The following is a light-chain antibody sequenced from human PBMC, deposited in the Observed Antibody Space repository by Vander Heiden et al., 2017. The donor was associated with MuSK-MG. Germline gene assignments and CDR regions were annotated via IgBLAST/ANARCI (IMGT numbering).Light chain of an antibody. CDR3: QQYNSYLST. J-gene: IGKJ2*01. CDR1: QSISSW. Sequence: DIQMTPSPSTLSASVGDRVTITCRASQSISSWLAWYQQKPGKAPKLLIYKASSLESGVPSRFSGSGSGTEFTLTISSLQPDDFATYYCQQYNSYLSTFGQGTKMEIK. V-gene: IGKV1-5*03. CDR2: KAS.